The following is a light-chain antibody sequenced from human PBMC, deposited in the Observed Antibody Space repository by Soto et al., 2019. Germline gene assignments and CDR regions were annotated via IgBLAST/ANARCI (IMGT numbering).Light chain of an antibody. CDR2: GAT. CDR1: QSVSSSY. V-gene: IGKV3-20*01. CDR3: QVCGSPPPWT. J-gene: IGKJ1*01. Sequence: EIVLTQSPGTLSLSPGERATFSCRASQSVSSSYLNWYQHKPGQAPRLLIYGATSRATGIPDRFSGSGSGADFTLTITRLEPEDFAVYYCQVCGSPPPWTFGQATKVEIK.